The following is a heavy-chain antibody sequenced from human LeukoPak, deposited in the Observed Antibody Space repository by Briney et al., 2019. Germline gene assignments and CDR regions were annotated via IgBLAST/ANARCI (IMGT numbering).Heavy chain of an antibody. CDR2: INHSGST. V-gene: IGHV4-34*01. CDR3: ARGVVVDY. CDR1: GGSFSGYY. J-gene: IGHJ4*02. Sequence: SETLSLTCAVYGGSFSGYYWSWIRQPPGKGLEWIGEINHSGSTNYNPSLKSRITISVDTSKNQFSLKLSSVTAADTAVYYCARGVVVDYWGQGTLVTVSS. D-gene: IGHD2-2*01.